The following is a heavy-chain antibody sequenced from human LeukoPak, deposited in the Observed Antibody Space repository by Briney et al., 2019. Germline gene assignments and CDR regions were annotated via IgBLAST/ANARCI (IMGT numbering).Heavy chain of an antibody. D-gene: IGHD1-26*01. J-gene: IGHJ4*02. CDR3: AREDSGSYGY. CDR1: GGSFSGYY. CDR2: INHSGST. V-gene: IGHV4-34*01. Sequence: PSETLSLTCAVSGGSFSGYYWSWIRQPPGKGLEWIGEINHSGSTNYNPSLKSRVTISVDTSKNQFSLKLSSVTAADTAVYYCAREDSGSYGYWGQGTLVTVSS.